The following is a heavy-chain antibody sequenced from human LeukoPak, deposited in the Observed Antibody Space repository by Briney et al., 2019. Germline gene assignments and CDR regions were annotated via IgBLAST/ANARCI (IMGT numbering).Heavy chain of an antibody. D-gene: IGHD3-10*01. CDR3: ARDFYYYGSGSPGMDV. J-gene: IGHJ6*02. CDR2: IYYSGST. V-gene: IGHV4-39*07. Sequence: SETLSLTCTVSGGSISSSSYYWGWIRQPPGKGLEWIGSIYYSGSTYYSPSLKSRVTISVDTSKNQFSLKLSSVTAADTAVYYCARDFYYYGSGSPGMDVWGQGTTVTVSS. CDR1: GGSISSSSYY.